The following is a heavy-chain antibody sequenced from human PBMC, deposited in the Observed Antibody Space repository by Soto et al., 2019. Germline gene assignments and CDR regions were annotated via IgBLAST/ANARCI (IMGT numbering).Heavy chain of an antibody. D-gene: IGHD5-12*01. J-gene: IGHJ4*02. CDR2: ILPLLDIT. V-gene: IGHV1-69*08. CDR1: GGAFTNDI. Sequence: QVQLVQSGAEVKKPGSSVKVSCKASGGAFTNDIITWVRQAPGQGLEWMGRILPLLDITNYAQKFQGRVTITADKSTGTAYMQLNSLGSEDTAVYYCPRDSPIGSTFSGYDAIDSWGQGTLVTVSS. CDR3: PRDSPIGSTFSGYDAIDS.